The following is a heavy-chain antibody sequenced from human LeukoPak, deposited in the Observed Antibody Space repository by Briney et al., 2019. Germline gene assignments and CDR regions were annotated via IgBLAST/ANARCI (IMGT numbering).Heavy chain of an antibody. Sequence: PGGSLRLSCAASGFTFSSYSMNWVRQAPGKGLEWVSSISSSSSYIYYADSVKGRFTVSRDNAKNSLYLQMNSLRAEDTAVYYCATSYYDILTGFEKPFDYWGQGTLVTVSS. D-gene: IGHD3-9*01. CDR2: ISSSSSYI. J-gene: IGHJ4*02. CDR1: GFTFSSYS. V-gene: IGHV3-21*01. CDR3: ATSYYDILTGFEKPFDY.